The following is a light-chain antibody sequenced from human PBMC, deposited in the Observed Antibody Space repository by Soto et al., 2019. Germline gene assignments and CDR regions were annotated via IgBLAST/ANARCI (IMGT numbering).Light chain of an antibody. J-gene: IGKJ1*01. Sequence: DVVMTQSPLTLPVTPGEPASISCGSSQTLLHSDGYNYLDWYVQKPGQSPQLLIYLGSNRASGVPDRFSGSGSGTDFTLKITRVQTEDVGVYYCMQSLQTPPTVGQGTKVDIK. CDR2: LGS. CDR1: QTLLHSDGYNY. CDR3: MQSLQTPPT. V-gene: IGKV2-28*01.